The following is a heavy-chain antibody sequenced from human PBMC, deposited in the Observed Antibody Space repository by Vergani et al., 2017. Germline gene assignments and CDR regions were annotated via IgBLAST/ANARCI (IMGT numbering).Heavy chain of an antibody. CDR3: ARTGYCSGGSCYSDNWFDP. CDR2: IIPIFGTA. CDR1: GGTFSSYA. V-gene: IGHV1-69*12. Sequence: QVQLVQSGAEVKKPGSSVKVSCKASGGTFSSYAISWVRQAPGQGLEWMGGIIPIFGTANYAQKFQGRVTITAYESTSSAYMELSSLRSEDTAVYYCARTGYCSGGSCYSDNWFDPWGQGTLVTVSS. D-gene: IGHD2-15*01. J-gene: IGHJ5*02.